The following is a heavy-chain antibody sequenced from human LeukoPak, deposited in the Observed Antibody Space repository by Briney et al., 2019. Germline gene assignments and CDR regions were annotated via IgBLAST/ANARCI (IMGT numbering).Heavy chain of an antibody. CDR2: ISYDGSDK. Sequence: GGSLRLSCAASGFAFSSYDMHWVRQAPGKGLEWVAVISYDGSDKYYVDSVKGRFTISRDNSKNTLYLQMSSLKAEDAAVYYCARVLSGSYDNYFDYWGQGTLVTVSS. D-gene: IGHD1-26*01. CDR1: GFAFSSYD. V-gene: IGHV3-30*03. CDR3: ARVLSGSYDNYFDY. J-gene: IGHJ4*02.